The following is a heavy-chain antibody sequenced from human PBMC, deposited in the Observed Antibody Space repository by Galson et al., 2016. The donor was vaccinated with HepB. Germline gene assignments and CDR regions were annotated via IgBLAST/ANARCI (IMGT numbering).Heavy chain of an antibody. J-gene: IGHJ4*02. CDR2: IGGMGTTT. CDR1: GFTFNNYA. CDR3: AKGRNFYDNSGYFAD. V-gene: IGHV3-23*01. D-gene: IGHD3-22*01. Sequence: SLRLSCAASGFTFNNYAMSWVRQAPGKGPEWVSTIGGMGTTTFYADSVKGRFTVGRDNSKNTVYLQMNSLRAEDTAVNYCAKGRNFYDNSGYFADGGRGTLVTVSS.